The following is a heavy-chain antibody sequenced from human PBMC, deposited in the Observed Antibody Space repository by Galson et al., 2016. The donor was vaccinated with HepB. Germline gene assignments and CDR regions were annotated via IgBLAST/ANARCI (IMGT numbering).Heavy chain of an antibody. D-gene: IGHD3-10*01. CDR1: GYTFTSYY. CDR3: AREEGENRPGKLWFMGTGMDV. V-gene: IGHV1-46*01. J-gene: IGHJ6*02. CDR2: INPSGGST. Sequence: SVKVSCKASGYTFTSYYMHWVRQAPGQGLEWMGIINPSGGSTSYAQKFQGRVTMTRDTSTSTVYMGLSSLRSEDTAVYYCAREEGENRPGKLWFMGTGMDVWGQGTTVTVSS.